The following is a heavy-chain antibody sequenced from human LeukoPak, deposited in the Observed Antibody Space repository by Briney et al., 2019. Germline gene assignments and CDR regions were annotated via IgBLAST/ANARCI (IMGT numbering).Heavy chain of an antibody. CDR2: INHSGST. D-gene: IGHD3-10*01. J-gene: IGHJ5*02. CDR3: ARDSGTTGEVRFDP. CDR1: GGSFSGYY. Sequence: PSETLSLTCAVYGGSFSGYYWSWIRQPPGKGLEWIGEINHSGSTNYNPSLKSRVTISVDTSKNQFSLKLSSVTAADTAVYYCARDSGTTGEVRFDPWGQGNLVTVSS. V-gene: IGHV4-34*01.